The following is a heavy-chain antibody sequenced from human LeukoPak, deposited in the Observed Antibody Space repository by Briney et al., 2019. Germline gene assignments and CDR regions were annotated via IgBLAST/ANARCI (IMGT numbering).Heavy chain of an antibody. J-gene: IGHJ4*02. D-gene: IGHD5-12*01. V-gene: IGHV1-2*02. CDR2: INPNSGGT. Sequence: ASVKVSCKASGYTFTGYYMHWVRQAPGQGLEWMGWINPNSGGTNYAQKFQGRVTMTRDTSISTAYMELSRLRSDDTAVYYCARGSAYSGYDSSDYWGQGTLVTVSS. CDR3: ARGSAYSGYDSSDY. CDR1: GYTFTGYY.